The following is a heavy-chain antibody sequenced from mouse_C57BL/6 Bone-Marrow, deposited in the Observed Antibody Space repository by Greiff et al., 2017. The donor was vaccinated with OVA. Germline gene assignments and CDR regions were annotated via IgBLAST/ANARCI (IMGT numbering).Heavy chain of an antibody. CDR3: VRPYDYTWFAY. D-gene: IGHD2-4*01. CDR2: IRSKSNNYAT. CDR1: GFTFSDYG. V-gene: IGHV10-1*01. J-gene: IGHJ3*01. Sequence: EVKLMESGGGLVQPGGSLKLSCAASGFTFSDYGMAWVRQAPGKGLEWVARIRSKSNNYATYYADSVKDRFTISRDDSESMLYLQMNNLKTEDTAMYYCVRPYDYTWFAYWGQGTLVTVSA.